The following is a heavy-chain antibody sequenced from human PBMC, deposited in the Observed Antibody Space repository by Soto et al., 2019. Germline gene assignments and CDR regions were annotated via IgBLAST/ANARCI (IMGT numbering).Heavy chain of an antibody. V-gene: IGHV4-39*01. CDR1: GGSITSSSHF. CDR2: IYFTGNT. CDR3: AGQTFTIAAASYGRSNWFDP. J-gene: IGHJ5*02. Sequence: SETLSLTCSASGGSITSSSHFWGWVRQPPGKWLEWIGTIYFTGNTYYTPSLKSRPTMSIDTSKNEFSLRLNSVTAADTAVYYCAGQTFTIAAASYGRSNWFDPWGPGTLVTVSS. D-gene: IGHD6-25*01.